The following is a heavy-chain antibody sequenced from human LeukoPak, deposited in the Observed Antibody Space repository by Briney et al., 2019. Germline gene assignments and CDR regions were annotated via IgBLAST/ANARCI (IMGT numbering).Heavy chain of an antibody. CDR3: ARGSIVVVPAAYYFDY. CDR2: ISYDGSNK. J-gene: IGHJ4*02. D-gene: IGHD2-2*01. Sequence: GGSLRLSCAASGFTFSSYAMSWVRQAPGKGLEWVAVISYDGSNKYYADSVKGRFTISRDNSKNTLYLQMNSLRAEDTAVYYCARGSIVVVPAAYYFDYWGQGTLVTVSS. V-gene: IGHV3-30*04. CDR1: GFTFSSYA.